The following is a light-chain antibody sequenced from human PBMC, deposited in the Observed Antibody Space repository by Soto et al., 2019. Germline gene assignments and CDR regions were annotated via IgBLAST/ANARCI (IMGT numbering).Light chain of an antibody. CDR2: WAS. Sequence: EIVMTQSPDSLAVSLGERATINCKSSQSVLYNSKNKNYLAWYQQKPGQPPKLLIYWASTRESRVPDRFSGSGSGTDFTLTISSLQAEDVAVYYCQQYYSSRTFGQGTKVEIK. CDR3: QQYYSSRT. CDR1: QSVLYNSKNKNY. J-gene: IGKJ1*01. V-gene: IGKV4-1*01.